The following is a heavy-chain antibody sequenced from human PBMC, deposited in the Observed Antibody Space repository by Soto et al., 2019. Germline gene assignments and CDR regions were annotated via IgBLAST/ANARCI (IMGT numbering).Heavy chain of an antibody. V-gene: IGHV4-30-4*01. CDR2: IYYSGST. CDR3: ARDEVGVRGVLGAGHPPPDNWFDP. J-gene: IGHJ5*02. CDR1: GGSISSGDYY. D-gene: IGHD3-10*01. Sequence: QVQLQESGPGLVKPSQTLSLTCTVSGGSISSGDYYWSWIRQPPGKGLEWIGYIYYSGSTYYNPSLKSRVTISVDTSKNPFPLKLSSVTAADTAVYYCARDEVGVRGVLGAGHPPPDNWFDPWGQGTLVTVSS.